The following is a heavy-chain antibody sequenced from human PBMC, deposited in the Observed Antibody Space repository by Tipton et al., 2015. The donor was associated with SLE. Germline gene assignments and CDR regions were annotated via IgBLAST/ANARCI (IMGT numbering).Heavy chain of an antibody. CDR1: GGSLSGGDYY. D-gene: IGHD3-10*01. Sequence: TLSLTCTVSGGSLSGGDYYWGWIRQPPGKGLAWIGEINHSGSTNYNPSLKSRVTISVDTSKNQFSLKLSSVTAADTAVYYCARELAGGFDYWGQGTLVTVSS. J-gene: IGHJ4*02. V-gene: IGHV4-30-4*01. CDR2: INHSGST. CDR3: ARELAGGFDY.